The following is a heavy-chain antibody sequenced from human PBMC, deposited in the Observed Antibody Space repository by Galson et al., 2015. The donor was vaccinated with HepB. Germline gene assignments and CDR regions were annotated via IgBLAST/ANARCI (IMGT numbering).Heavy chain of an antibody. J-gene: IGHJ2*01. Sequence: VKVSCKASGYTFTDYYMHWVQQAPGKGLEWMGLVDPEDGETIYAEKFQGRVTITADTSTDTAYMELSSLRSEDTAVYYCATDPDLTGLYKDQWYFDLWGRGTLVTVSS. D-gene: IGHD3-9*01. CDR1: GYTFTDYY. CDR2: VDPEDGET. CDR3: ATDPDLTGLYKDQWYFDL. V-gene: IGHV1-69-2*01.